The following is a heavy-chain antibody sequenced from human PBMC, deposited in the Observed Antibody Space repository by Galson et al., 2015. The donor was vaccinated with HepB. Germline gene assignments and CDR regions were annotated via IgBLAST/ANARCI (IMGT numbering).Heavy chain of an antibody. CDR1: GFTFSNYW. D-gene: IGHD3-10*01. J-gene: IGHJ6*02. Sequence: SLRLSCAASGFTFSNYWMTWARQGPGKGLEWVATIKEDGSEKYYVDSVKGRFTISRDNAKNSLYLQMNSLTAEVTAVYYCARGHSGVWGQGTTVTVSS. V-gene: IGHV3-7*04. CDR2: IKEDGSEK. CDR3: ARGHSGV.